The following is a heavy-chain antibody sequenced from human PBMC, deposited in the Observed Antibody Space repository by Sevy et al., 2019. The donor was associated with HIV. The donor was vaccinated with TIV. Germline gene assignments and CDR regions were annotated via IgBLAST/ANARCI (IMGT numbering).Heavy chain of an antibody. J-gene: IGHJ4*02. Sequence: SETLSLTCSVSGDSITRSSYYWGWIRQSPGKGLEWIGSMYSGGNTYYTPSLKSRVTISVDTSKNQFSLNLSSVTAADTAVYYWARHGVLSLPMDYWGQGTLVTVSS. CDR2: MYSGGNT. CDR1: GDSITRSSYY. D-gene: IGHD2-8*02. V-gene: IGHV4-39*01. CDR3: ARHGVLSLPMDY.